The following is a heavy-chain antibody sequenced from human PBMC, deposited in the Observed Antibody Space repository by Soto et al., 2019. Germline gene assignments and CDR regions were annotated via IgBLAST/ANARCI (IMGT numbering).Heavy chain of an antibody. CDR3: ARARPRSTSGY. CDR2: VSASGLNT. D-gene: IGHD1-26*01. V-gene: IGHV3-23*01. J-gene: IGHJ4*02. CDR1: GFTFSTYA. Sequence: EVQLLESGGKLVQPGGSLTLSCAASGFTFSTYAMAWVRQAPGKGLEWVSGVSASGLNTDYADPVKGRFYISRDNSKNTVSLHMNSLTAEDTALDYCARARPRSTSGYWGQGTPVTVSS.